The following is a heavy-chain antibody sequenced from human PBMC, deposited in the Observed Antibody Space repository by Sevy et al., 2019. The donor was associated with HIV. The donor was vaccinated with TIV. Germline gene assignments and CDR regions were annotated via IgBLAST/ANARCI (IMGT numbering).Heavy chain of an antibody. CDR2: IYYSGST. CDR3: ARVSAASRIFDY. J-gene: IGHJ4*02. D-gene: IGHD6-13*01. Sequence: SETLSLTCTVSGGSISSGDYYWSWIRQPPGKGLEWIGYIYYSGSTSYNPSLKSRVTISVDTSKNQFSLKLSSVTAADTAVYYCARVSAASRIFDYWGQGTLVTVSS. CDR1: GGSISSGDYY. V-gene: IGHV4-30-4*01.